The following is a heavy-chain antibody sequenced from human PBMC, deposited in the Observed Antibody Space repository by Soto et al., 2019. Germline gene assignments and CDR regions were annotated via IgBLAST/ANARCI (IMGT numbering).Heavy chain of an antibody. D-gene: IGHD4-17*01. CDR1: RGTLRNFV. V-gene: IGHV1-69*01. CDR3: VRPRGDYGQNAWFDP. Sequence: QVHLVQSGAEVKKPGSSVKVSCKDTRGTLRNFVIDWLRQAPGQGPEWMGGIIPFFGTTNYAQKFQGRLTLTADESTRTAYMELDILTSEDTAIYYCVRPRGDYGQNAWFDPWGQGTLITGSS. CDR2: IIPFFGTT. J-gene: IGHJ5*02.